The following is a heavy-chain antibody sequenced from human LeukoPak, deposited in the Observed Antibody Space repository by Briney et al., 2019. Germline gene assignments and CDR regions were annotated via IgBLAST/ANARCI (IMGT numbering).Heavy chain of an antibody. Sequence: GGSLRLSCAASGFTFSDYYMSWIRQAPGKGLEWVSYISSSGSTIYYADSVKGRFTISRDNAKNSLYLQMNSLRAEDTAVYYCARVDYNYDFWSGYYPPTWTWFDPWGQGTLVTVSS. CDR1: GFTFSDYY. J-gene: IGHJ5*02. V-gene: IGHV3-11*01. CDR3: ARVDYNYDFWSGYYPPTWTWFDP. CDR2: ISSSGSTI. D-gene: IGHD3-3*01.